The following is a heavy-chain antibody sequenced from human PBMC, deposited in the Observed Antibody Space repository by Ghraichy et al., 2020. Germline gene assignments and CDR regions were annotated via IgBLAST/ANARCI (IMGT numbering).Heavy chain of an antibody. Sequence: SETLSLTCTVSGGSISSYYWSWIRQPPGKGLEWIGYIYYSGSTNYNPSLKSRVTISVDTSKNQFSLKLSSVTAADTAVYYCARIGYCTNGVCSRDYYFDYWGQGTLATVSS. D-gene: IGHD2-8*01. V-gene: IGHV4-59*01. CDR3: ARIGYCTNGVCSRDYYFDY. CDR2: IYYSGST. J-gene: IGHJ4*02. CDR1: GGSISSYY.